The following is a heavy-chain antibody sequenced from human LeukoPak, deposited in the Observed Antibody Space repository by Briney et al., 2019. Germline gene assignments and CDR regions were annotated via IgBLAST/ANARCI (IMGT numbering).Heavy chain of an antibody. CDR2: ISSRGSTI. CDR1: GFTFSDYY. Sequence: PGGSLRLSCAASGFTFSDYYMSWIRQAPGKGLEWVSYISSRGSTIYYADSVEGRFAISRDNAKNSLYLQMDSLRVEDTAVYYCAREGADYRAFDIWGQGTMVTVSS. J-gene: IGHJ3*02. CDR3: AREGADYRAFDI. D-gene: IGHD4-11*01. V-gene: IGHV3-11*04.